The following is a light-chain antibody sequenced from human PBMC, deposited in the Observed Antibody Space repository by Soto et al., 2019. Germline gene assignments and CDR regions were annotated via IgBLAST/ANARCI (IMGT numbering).Light chain of an antibody. CDR2: EVT. Sequence: QSVLTQPASVSGCPGQSITISCTGTSSDVGTYNYVSWYQQHPGKAPKVMIYEVTYRPSGVSNRFSGSKSGNTASLTISGLQAEDEAEYYCSSYTGSSTLYVFGTGTKVTAL. CDR1: SSDVGTYNY. CDR3: SSYTGSSTLYV. J-gene: IGLJ1*01. V-gene: IGLV2-14*01.